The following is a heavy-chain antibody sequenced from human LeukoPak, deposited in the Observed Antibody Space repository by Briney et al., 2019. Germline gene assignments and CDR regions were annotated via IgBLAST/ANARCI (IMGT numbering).Heavy chain of an antibody. Sequence: SETLSLTCTVSGGSLSSSSYYWGWIRQPPGKGLEWIGTIFYSGSTYYNPSLKSRVTISVDTSKNQFSLSLNSVTTADTAVYYCAASLWFGIYPDYWGQGSLVTVSS. CDR1: GGSLSSSSYY. CDR2: IFYSGST. V-gene: IGHV4-39*01. D-gene: IGHD3-10*01. CDR3: AASLWFGIYPDY. J-gene: IGHJ4*02.